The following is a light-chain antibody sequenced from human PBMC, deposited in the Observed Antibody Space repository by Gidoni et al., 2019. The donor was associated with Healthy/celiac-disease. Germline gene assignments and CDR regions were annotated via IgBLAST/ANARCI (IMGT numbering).Light chain of an antibody. CDR2: DAS. Sequence: DIQMIQFPSSLSASVGDRVTITCQASQDISNYLNWYQQKPGKAPKLLIFDASNLETGVPSRFSGSGSGTDFTFTISSLQPEDIATYYCQQYDNLFTFXPXTKVEIK. CDR3: QQYDNLFT. CDR1: QDISNY. J-gene: IGKJ3*01. V-gene: IGKV1-33*01.